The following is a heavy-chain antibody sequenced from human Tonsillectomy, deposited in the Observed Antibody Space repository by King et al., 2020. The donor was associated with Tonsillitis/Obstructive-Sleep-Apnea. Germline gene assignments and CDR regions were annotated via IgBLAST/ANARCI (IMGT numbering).Heavy chain of an antibody. V-gene: IGHV4-34*01. J-gene: IGHJ5*02. CDR2: INHSGST. Sequence: VQLQQWGAGLLKPSETLSLTCAVYGGSFSGYYWSWIRQPPGKGLEWIGEINHSGSTNYNPSLKSRVTISVDTSKNQFSLKLSSVTAADTAMYYCAVYCSGGSCSRDNWFDPWGQGTLVTVSS. D-gene: IGHD2-15*01. CDR1: GGSFSGYY. CDR3: AVYCSGGSCSRDNWFDP.